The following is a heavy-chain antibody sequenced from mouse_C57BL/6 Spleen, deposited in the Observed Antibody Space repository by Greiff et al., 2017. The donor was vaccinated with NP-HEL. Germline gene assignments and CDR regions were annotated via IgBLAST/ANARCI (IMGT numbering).Heavy chain of an antibody. Sequence: VQLKESGAELVRPGASVKLSCTASGFNIKDYYMHWVKQRPEQGLEWIGRIDPEDGDTEYAPKFQGKATMTADTSSNTAYLQLSSLTSEDTAVYYCTTTAITTPPRFAYWGQGTLVTVSA. CDR3: TTTAITTPPRFAY. J-gene: IGHJ3*01. CDR2: IDPEDGDT. CDR1: GFNIKDYY. V-gene: IGHV14-1*01. D-gene: IGHD1-2*01.